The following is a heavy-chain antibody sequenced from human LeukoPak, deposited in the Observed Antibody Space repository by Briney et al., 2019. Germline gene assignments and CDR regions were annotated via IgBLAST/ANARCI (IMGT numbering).Heavy chain of an antibody. V-gene: IGHV4-61*02. CDR2: IYTSGST. J-gene: IGHJ5*02. Sequence: SETLSLTRTVSGGSISSGSYYWSWIRQPAGKGLEWIGRIYTSGSTNYNPSLKSRVTMSVDTSKNQFSLKLSSVTAADTAVYYCARGSQYSSPDWFDPWGQGTLVTVSS. D-gene: IGHD6-19*01. CDR1: GGSISSGSYY. CDR3: ARGSQYSSPDWFDP.